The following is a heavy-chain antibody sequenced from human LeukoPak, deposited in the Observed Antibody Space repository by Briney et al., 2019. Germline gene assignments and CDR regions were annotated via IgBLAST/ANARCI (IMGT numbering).Heavy chain of an antibody. Sequence: GGSLRLSCAASGFTFSSYGMSWVRQAPGKGLEWVSAITGSGDSTYYADSVKGRFTISRDNSKNTLYLQMNSLRAEDTAVYYCARGPSGYHNTGGQGTLVTVSS. CDR1: GFTFSSYG. V-gene: IGHV3-23*01. CDR3: ARGPSGYHNT. CDR2: ITGSGDST. D-gene: IGHD5-12*01. J-gene: IGHJ4*02.